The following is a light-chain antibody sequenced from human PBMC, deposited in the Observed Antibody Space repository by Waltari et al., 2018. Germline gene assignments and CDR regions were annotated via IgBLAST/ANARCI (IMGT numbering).Light chain of an antibody. CDR2: RNN. Sequence: QSVLTQSPSASGTPGQRVTISCSGSSSNIGSNYVYWYQQLPGTAPKLLIYRNNQRPSGVPGRFSGSKSGPSASLAISGLRSEDVADYYCAAWDDSLSGYVFGTGTKVTVL. V-gene: IGLV1-47*01. CDR3: AAWDDSLSGYV. J-gene: IGLJ1*01. CDR1: SSNIGSNY.